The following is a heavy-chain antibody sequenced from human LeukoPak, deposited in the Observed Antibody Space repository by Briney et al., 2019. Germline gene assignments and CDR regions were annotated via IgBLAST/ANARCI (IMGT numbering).Heavy chain of an antibody. Sequence: SVKLSCTASGYTFTIYGISWVRQAPGQGLEWMGCISAYNGNTNYTQKLQGRVTMTTDTSTNTDYMELRSLRSDDTAVYYCARDGYYDILAGYYPDYWGQGTLVTVSS. CDR3: ARDGYYDILAGYYPDY. CDR2: ISAYNGNT. V-gene: IGHV1-18*01. D-gene: IGHD3-9*01. J-gene: IGHJ4*02. CDR1: GYTFTIYG.